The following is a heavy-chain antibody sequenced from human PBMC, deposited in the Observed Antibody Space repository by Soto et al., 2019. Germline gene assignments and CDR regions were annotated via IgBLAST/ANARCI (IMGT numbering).Heavy chain of an antibody. CDR1: GFTFNNDA. Sequence: GGSLRLSCAASGFTFNNDAMNWVRQAPGQGLEWVSAIGTAGDTYYPGSVKGRFTISRENAKNSLYLQMNSLRAEDTAVYYCARDRGGYSYGYNYYYYGMDVWGQGTTVTVSS. J-gene: IGHJ6*02. CDR2: IGTAGDT. D-gene: IGHD5-18*01. V-gene: IGHV3-13*01. CDR3: ARDRGGYSYGYNYYYYGMDV.